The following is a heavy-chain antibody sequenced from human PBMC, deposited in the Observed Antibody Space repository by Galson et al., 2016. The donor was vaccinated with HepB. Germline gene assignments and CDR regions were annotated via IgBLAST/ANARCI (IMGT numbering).Heavy chain of an antibody. J-gene: IGHJ3*02. D-gene: IGHD1-1*01. V-gene: IGHV2-70*01. Sequence: PALVKPTQTLTLTCTFSGFSLNTSGMCVSWIRQPPGKALEWLALIDWDDDKYYNTSLKTRLTISKDTSKNQVVLTMTNMDPVDTATYYCARRTYLVDAFDIWGQGTTVIVSS. CDR1: GFSLNTSGMC. CDR2: IDWDDDK. CDR3: ARRTYLVDAFDI.